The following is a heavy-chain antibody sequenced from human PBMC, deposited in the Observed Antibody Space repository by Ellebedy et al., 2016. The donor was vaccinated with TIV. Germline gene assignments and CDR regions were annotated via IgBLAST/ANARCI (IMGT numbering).Heavy chain of an antibody. J-gene: IGHJ4*02. Sequence: GESLKISCAASGFTFSDYYMSWIRQAPGKGLEWVSYISSSGSTIYYADSVKGRFTISRDNAKNSLYLQMNSLRAEDTAVYYCARGGRIQLWPRYFDYWGQGTLVTVSS. CDR2: ISSSGSTI. CDR3: ARGGRIQLWPRYFDY. V-gene: IGHV3-11*04. CDR1: GFTFSDYY. D-gene: IGHD5-18*01.